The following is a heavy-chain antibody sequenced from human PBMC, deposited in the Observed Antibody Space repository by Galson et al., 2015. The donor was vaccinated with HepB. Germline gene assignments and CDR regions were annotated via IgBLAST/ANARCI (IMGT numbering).Heavy chain of an antibody. D-gene: IGHD4-11*01. Sequence: SETLSLTCTVSGGPISGYYWSWVRQSPEKGLEWIAYIYDAGTTNFNPSVRSRATISVDTSKNQVLLKLNSVTAADTAVYYCARFSRTTVGIQTFYYYMEVWGKGTTVTVSS. J-gene: IGHJ6*03. CDR3: ARFSRTTVGIQTFYYYMEV. CDR1: GGPISGYY. CDR2: IYDAGTT. V-gene: IGHV4-59*01.